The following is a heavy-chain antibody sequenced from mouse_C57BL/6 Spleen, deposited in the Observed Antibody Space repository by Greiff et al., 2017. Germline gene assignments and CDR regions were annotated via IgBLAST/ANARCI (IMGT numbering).Heavy chain of an antibody. CDR3: ARDDSSGYGVYAMDY. CDR1: GYTFTSYT. J-gene: IGHJ4*01. V-gene: IGHV1-4*01. CDR2: INPSSGYT. D-gene: IGHD3-2*02. Sequence: VQLQESGAELARPGASVKMSCKASGYTFTSYTMHWVKQRPGQGLEWIGYINPSSGYTKYNQKFKDKATLTADKSSSTAYMQLSSLTSEDSAVYYGARDDSSGYGVYAMDYWGQGTSVTVSS.